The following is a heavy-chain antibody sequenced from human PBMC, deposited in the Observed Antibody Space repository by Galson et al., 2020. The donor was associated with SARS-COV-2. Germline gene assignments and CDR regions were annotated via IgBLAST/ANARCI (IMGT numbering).Heavy chain of an antibody. CDR3: ARDQIQMPNNWFDSGSDNGFDP. V-gene: IGHV1-3*01. CDR2: INAGNGNT. J-gene: IGHJ5*02. Sequence: GESLKISCKASGYTFTSYAMHWVRQAPGQRLEWMGWINAGNGNTKYSQKFQGRVTITRDTSASTAYMELSSLRSEDTAVYYCARDQIQMPNNWFDSGSDNGFDPWGQGTLVTVSS. CDR1: GYTFTSYA. D-gene: IGHD1-20*01.